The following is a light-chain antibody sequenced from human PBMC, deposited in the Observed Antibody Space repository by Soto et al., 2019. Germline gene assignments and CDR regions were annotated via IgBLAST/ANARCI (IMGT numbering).Light chain of an antibody. Sequence: EIVLTQSPATLSLSPGERVTLSCRASQTVSTYLAWYQQKPGQAPRLLIYDASDRATGIPARFSGSGSGTDFPLTISSPEPEDSAVYYCQQRTNWLTFGPGTKVDIK. CDR3: QQRTNWLT. J-gene: IGKJ3*01. CDR1: QTVSTY. CDR2: DAS. V-gene: IGKV3-11*01.